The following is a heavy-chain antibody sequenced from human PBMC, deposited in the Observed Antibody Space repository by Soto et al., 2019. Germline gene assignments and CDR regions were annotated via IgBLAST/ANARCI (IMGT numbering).Heavy chain of an antibody. CDR1: GASISIGTDY. CDR3: ARDKITGLFDY. V-gene: IGHV4-39*07. Sequence: ASETLSLTCSVSGASISIGTDYWTWIRQPPGTGLEWIGEINHSGSTNYNPSLKSRVTISVDTSKNQFSLKLTSVTAADTAVYYCARDKITGLFDYWGQGTLVTVSS. D-gene: IGHD2-8*02. J-gene: IGHJ4*02. CDR2: INHSGST.